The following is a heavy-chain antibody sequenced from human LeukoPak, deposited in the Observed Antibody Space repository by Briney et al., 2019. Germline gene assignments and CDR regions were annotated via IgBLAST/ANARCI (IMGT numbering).Heavy chain of an antibody. Sequence: PGGTLRLSCAASGFTFSSYSMNWVRQAPGKGLEWVAFIRYDGSNKYYADSVKGRFTISRDNSKNTLYLQMNSLRAEDTAVYYCAKDSIAVAGYYFDYWGQGTLVTVSS. V-gene: IGHV3-30*02. D-gene: IGHD6-19*01. CDR1: GFTFSSYS. CDR3: AKDSIAVAGYYFDY. CDR2: IRYDGSNK. J-gene: IGHJ4*02.